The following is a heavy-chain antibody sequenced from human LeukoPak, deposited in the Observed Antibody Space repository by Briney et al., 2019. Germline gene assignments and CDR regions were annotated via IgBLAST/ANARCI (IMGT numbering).Heavy chain of an antibody. V-gene: IGHV3-33*06. CDR1: GFTFSNYD. CDR3: AKRNSGNYFDD. J-gene: IGHJ4*02. Sequence: GGSLRLSCAASGFTFSNYDMHWVCQAPGKGLEWVAVIWYDGSNKYYADSVKGRFTLSRDNSKNTLYLQMNSLRAEDTAVYYCAKRNSGNYFDDWGQGSLVTVSS. D-gene: IGHD1-26*01. CDR2: IWYDGSNK.